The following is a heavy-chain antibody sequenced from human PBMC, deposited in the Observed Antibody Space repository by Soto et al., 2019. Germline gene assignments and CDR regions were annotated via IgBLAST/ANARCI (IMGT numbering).Heavy chain of an antibody. CDR3: ARVGAIAPAEGDY. J-gene: IGHJ4*02. Sequence: QIPLVQSGTEVSEPGASVKVYCQASGYTFTSYGIIWVRQAPGQGLELMGWISGYNNNKNYAQKYQARVTMTTDTSTRTAYMELRSLRSDDTAVYYCARVGAIAPAEGDYWGQGTLVTVSS. CDR2: ISGYNNNK. CDR1: GYTFTSYG. D-gene: IGHD6-13*01. V-gene: IGHV1-18*01.